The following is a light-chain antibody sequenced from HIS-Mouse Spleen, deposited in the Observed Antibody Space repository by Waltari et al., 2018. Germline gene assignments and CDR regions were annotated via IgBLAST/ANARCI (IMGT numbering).Light chain of an antibody. CDR2: EGS. CDR1: SRDVGSYNL. V-gene: IGLV2-23*01. CDR3: CSYAGSSTLV. Sequence: QSALTQPASVSGSPGQSITISCTGTSRDVGSYNLVPWYPQHPGKTPKLMIYEGSKRPSGVSNRFSGSKSGNTASLTISGLQAEDEADYYCCSYAGSSTLVFGGGTKLTVL. J-gene: IGLJ2*01.